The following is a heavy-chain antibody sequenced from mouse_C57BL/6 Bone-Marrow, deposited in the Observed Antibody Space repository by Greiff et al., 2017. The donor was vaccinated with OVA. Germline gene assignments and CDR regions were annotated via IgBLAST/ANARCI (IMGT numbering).Heavy chain of an antibody. J-gene: IGHJ1*03. CDR2: INPNNGGT. Sequence: EVQLQQSGPELVKPGASVKIPCKASGYTFTDYNMDWVKQSHGKSLEWIGDINPNNGGTIYNQKFKGKATLTVDKSSSTAYMELRSLTSEDTAVYYCVLLLPTKYFDVWGTGTTVTVSS. CDR3: VLLLPTKYFDV. D-gene: IGHD2-10*01. CDR1: GYTFTDYN. V-gene: IGHV1-18*01.